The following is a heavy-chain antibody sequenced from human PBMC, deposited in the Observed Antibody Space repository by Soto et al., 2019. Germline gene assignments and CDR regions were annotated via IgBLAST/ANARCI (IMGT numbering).Heavy chain of an antibody. CDR1: GFTFSSYA. D-gene: IGHD3-22*01. J-gene: IGHJ4*02. V-gene: IGHV3-23*04. CDR2: ISGSGDNT. Sequence: EVQLVESGGGLVQPGGSLRLSCAASGFTFSSYAMAWVRQAPRKGLEWVSAISGSGDNTYFADSVKGRFTISRDNSKDTLYLQMNSLTAEDTALYYCAKSGVDNSGWYSHFDNWGQGTQVTVSS. CDR3: AKSGVDNSGWYSHFDN.